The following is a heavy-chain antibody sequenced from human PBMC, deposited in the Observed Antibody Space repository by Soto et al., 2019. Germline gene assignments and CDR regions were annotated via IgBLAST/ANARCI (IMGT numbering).Heavy chain of an antibody. J-gene: IGHJ4*02. CDR3: ARDSNYYGSVCYSIGEAHFDS. CDR1: GGTFSSYA. V-gene: IGHV1-69*01. D-gene: IGHD3-10*01. CDR2: IIPIFGTA. Sequence: QVQLVQSGAEVKKPGSSVKVSCKASGGTFSSYAISWVRQAPGQGLEWMGGIIPIFGTANYAQKFQGRVTITAGESTSAAYMELSRLRSEDTAVYFCARDSNYYGSVCYSIGEAHFDSVGQGTLVTFSS.